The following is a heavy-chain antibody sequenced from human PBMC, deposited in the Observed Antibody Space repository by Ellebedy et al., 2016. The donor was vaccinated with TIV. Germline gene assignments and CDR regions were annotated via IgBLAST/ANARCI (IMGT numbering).Heavy chain of an antibody. CDR1: GFAFDDSA. D-gene: IGHD3-22*01. V-gene: IGHV3-9*01. Sequence: PGGSLRLSCVVSGFAFDDSALSWVRQAPGKGLEWVSSIASNSTKMDYADAVKGRFTISRDSSKNTLYLQMDSLRADDTAVYYCARDYYCNTRNNGPDYWGQGTLVTVSS. CDR3: ARDYYCNTRNNGPDY. CDR2: IASNSTKM. J-gene: IGHJ4*02.